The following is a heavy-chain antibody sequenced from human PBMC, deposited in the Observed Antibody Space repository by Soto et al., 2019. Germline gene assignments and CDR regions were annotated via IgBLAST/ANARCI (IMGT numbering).Heavy chain of an antibody. V-gene: IGHV1-2*04. CDR3: ARGVGATPGVAFES. CDR2: INPNSGGT. CDR1: GYTFTGYY. Sequence: QVQLVQSGAEVKKPGASVKVSCKASGYTFTGYYMHWVRQAPGQGLEWMGWINPNSGGTNYAQKFKSCVTMTRDMSFSTPYMELCRLCSDDTTVYYCARGVGATPGVAFESWGQVTMVTVSS. J-gene: IGHJ3*02. D-gene: IGHD1-26*01.